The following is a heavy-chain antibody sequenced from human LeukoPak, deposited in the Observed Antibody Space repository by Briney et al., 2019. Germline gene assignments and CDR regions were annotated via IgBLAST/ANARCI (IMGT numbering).Heavy chain of an antibody. V-gene: IGHV3-30*03. CDR1: GFTFSSYW. CDR2: ISYDGSNK. J-gene: IGHJ3*02. Sequence: PGGSLRLSCAASGFTFSSYWMYWVRQAPGKGLEWVAVISYDGSNKYYADSVKGRFTISRDNSKNTLYLQMNSLRAEDTAVYYCARAVPPYYYDSKGAFDIWGQGTMVTVSS. D-gene: IGHD3-22*01. CDR3: ARAVPPYYYDSKGAFDI.